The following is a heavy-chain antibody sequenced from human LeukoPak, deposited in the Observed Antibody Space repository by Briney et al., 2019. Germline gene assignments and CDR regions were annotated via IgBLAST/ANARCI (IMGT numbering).Heavy chain of an antibody. V-gene: IGHV1-8*01. J-gene: IGHJ4*02. CDR3: ARVAGNCGGDCYRLLY. Sequence: ASVKDSCKASGYTFTTYDINWVRQATGQGLEWLGWMNPNSGNTGYAQKFQGRVTMTRNISITTAYMELSNLRSEDTAVYYCARVAGNCGGDCYRLLYWGQGTLVTVSS. CDR1: GYTFTTYD. D-gene: IGHD2-21*01. CDR2: MNPNSGNT.